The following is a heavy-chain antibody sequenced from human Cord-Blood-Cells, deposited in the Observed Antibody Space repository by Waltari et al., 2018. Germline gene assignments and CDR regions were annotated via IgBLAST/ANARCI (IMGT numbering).Heavy chain of an antibody. Sequence: QVQLQQWGAGLLKPSETLSLTCAVYGGSFSGYYWSWIRQPPGQGLEWIGEINHSGSTNYNPSLKSRVTISVDTSKNQFSLKLSSVTAADTAVYYCASNTRTQYYDILTGYAFDIWGQGTMVTVSS. CDR2: INHSGST. CDR1: GGSFSGYY. V-gene: IGHV4-34*01. D-gene: IGHD3-9*01. CDR3: ASNTRTQYYDILTGYAFDI. J-gene: IGHJ3*02.